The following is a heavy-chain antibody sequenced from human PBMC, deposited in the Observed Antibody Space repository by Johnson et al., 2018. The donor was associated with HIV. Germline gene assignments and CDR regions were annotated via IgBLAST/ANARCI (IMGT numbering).Heavy chain of an antibody. V-gene: IGHV3-NL1*01. CDR1: GFTFGIYG. CDR3: AKDRGAARAFDAFDI. CDR2: IFTVGDV. Sequence: QVQLVESGGGVVQPGGSLRLSCAASGFTFGIYGMSWVRQAPGKGLEWVSVIFTVGDVYYADSVKGRFTISRDNSKNTLYLQMNSLRAEDTAVYYCAKDRGAARAFDAFDIWGQGTMVTVSS. J-gene: IGHJ3*02. D-gene: IGHD6-6*01.